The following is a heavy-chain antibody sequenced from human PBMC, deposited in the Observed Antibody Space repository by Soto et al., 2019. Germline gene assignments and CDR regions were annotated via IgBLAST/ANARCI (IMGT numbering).Heavy chain of an antibody. CDR1: GFTFSGSA. V-gene: IGHV3-73*01. CDR3: TRHTVFGERGAQIRDY. J-gene: IGHJ4*02. CDR2: IRSKANSYAT. Sequence: GGSLRLSCAASGFTFSGSAMHWVRQASGKGLEWVGRIRSKANSYATAYAASVKGRFTISRDDSKNTAYLQMNSLKTEDTAVYYCTRHTVFGERGAQIRDYWGQGTLVTVSS. D-gene: IGHD4-17*01.